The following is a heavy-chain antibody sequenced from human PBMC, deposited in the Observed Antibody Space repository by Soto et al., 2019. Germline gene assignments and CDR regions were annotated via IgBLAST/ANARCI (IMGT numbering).Heavy chain of an antibody. Sequence: VGSLRLACATSGLNFNNYPMGWVRQAPGKGLEWVSSIFDDDGATVYTDSVKGRFTISRDNSKYAVYLQMNNLRVEDTAVYHCTRYGGPTQPHYLDFWAQGILVTVSS. V-gene: IGHV3-23*01. D-gene: IGHD3-10*01. CDR3: TRYGGPTQPHYLDF. J-gene: IGHJ4*02. CDR2: IFDDDGAT. CDR1: GLNFNNYP.